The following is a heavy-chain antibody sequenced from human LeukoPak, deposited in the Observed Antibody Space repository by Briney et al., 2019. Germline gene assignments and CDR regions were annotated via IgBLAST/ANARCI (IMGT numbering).Heavy chain of an antibody. CDR2: IKQDGSEI. D-gene: IGHD3-10*01. CDR3: ARDPVLLWFGTYGMDV. V-gene: IGHV3-7*03. J-gene: IGHJ6*04. Sequence: GGSLRLSCAASGFTFSSYGMSWVRQAPGKGLEWVANIKQDGSEIYYVDSVKGRFTISRDNAKNSLYLQMTSLRAEDTAVYYCARDPVLLWFGTYGMDVWGKGTTVTVSS. CDR1: GFTFSSYG.